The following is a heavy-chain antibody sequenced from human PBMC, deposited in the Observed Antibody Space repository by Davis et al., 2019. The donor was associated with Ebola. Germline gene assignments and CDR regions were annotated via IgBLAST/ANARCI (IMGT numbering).Heavy chain of an antibody. CDR3: ARRGYYYGSGSMDV. V-gene: IGHV4-59*08. D-gene: IGHD3-10*01. J-gene: IGHJ6*02. CDR2: IYYSGST. CDR1: GGSISSYY. Sequence: SETLSLTCTVSGGSISSYYWSWIRQPPGKGLEWIGYIYYSGSTNYSPSLKSRVTISVDTSKNQFSLKLSSVTAADTAVYYCARRGYYYGSGSMDVWGQGTTVTVSS.